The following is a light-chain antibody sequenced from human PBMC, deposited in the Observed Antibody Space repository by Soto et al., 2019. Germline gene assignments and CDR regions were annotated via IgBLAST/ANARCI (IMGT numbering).Light chain of an antibody. CDR3: QQLYITPPT. V-gene: IGKV1-39*01. J-gene: IGKJ1*01. CDR2: DAS. Sequence: DIQMTQSPFSLYASVGARVTITCRASQTVSTYLSWYQQKPGKAPELLIYDASSLQSGVPSRFSGGGSGTDFTLTISSLQPADFATDYCQQLYITPPTCGQGTKVEIK. CDR1: QTVSTY.